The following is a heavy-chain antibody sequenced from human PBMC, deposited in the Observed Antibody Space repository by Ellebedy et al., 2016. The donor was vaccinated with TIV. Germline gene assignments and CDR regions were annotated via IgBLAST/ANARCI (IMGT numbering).Heavy chain of an antibody. CDR1: GGSFSGYY. J-gene: IGHJ5*02. D-gene: IGHD3-10*01. V-gene: IGHV4-34*01. Sequence: MPSETLSLTCAVYGGSFSGYYWSWIRQPPGKGLEWIGEINHSGSTNYNPSLKSRVTISVDTSKNQFSLKLSSVTAADTAVYYCARKRSGSGSYPARGWFDPWGQGTLVTVSS. CDR3: ARKRSGSGSYPARGWFDP. CDR2: INHSGST.